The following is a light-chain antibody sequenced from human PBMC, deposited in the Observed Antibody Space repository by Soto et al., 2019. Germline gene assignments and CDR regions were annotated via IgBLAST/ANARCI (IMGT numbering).Light chain of an antibody. CDR1: ESVSSN. V-gene: IGKV3-15*01. Sequence: EIGMTQSPATLSVSPGERATLSCRASESVSSNLAWYQQKPGQAPRLLIYGASTRATGITARFSGSGSGTEFTITIRSLQSEDFALYYCQQYNNWLTFGGGTKVELK. CDR2: GAS. CDR3: QQYNNWLT. J-gene: IGKJ4*01.